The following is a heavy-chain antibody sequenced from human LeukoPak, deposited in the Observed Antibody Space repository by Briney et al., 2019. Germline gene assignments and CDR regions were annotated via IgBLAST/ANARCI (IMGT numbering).Heavy chain of an antibody. CDR2: INAGNGNT. D-gene: IGHD2-15*01. CDR3: ARDCSGGGCSFDY. J-gene: IGHJ4*02. CDR1: GYTFTSYA. V-gene: IGHV1-3*01. Sequence: ASVKVSCKASGYTFTSYAMHWVRQAPGQRLEWMGWINAGNGNTKYSQKFQGRVTITRDTSASTAYMELSSLRSEDTAVYYCARDCSGGGCSFDYWGQGTLVTVSS.